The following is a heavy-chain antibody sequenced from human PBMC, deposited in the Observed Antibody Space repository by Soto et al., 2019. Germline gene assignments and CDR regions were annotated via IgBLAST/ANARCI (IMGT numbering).Heavy chain of an antibody. D-gene: IGHD3-22*01. CDR2: IYYSGST. Sequence: SETLSLTCTVSGGSISSYYWSWIRQPPGKGLEWIGYIYYSGSTNYNPSLKSRVTISVDTSKNQFSLKLSSVTAADTAVYYCAGKDYYDSSGYYPIPYYWGQGTLVTVSS. J-gene: IGHJ4*02. CDR3: AGKDYYDSSGYYPIPYY. V-gene: IGHV4-59*01. CDR1: GGSISSYY.